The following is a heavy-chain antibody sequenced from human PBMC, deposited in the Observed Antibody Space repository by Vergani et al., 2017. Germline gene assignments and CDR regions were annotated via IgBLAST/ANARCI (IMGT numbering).Heavy chain of an antibody. CDR3: AREPERFGEKTSYDAFDI. V-gene: IGHV3-30-3*01. CDR2: ISYDGSNK. J-gene: IGHJ3*02. D-gene: IGHD3-10*01. Sequence: QVQLVESGGGVVQPGRSLRLSCAASGFTFSSYAMHWVRQAPGKGLEGVAVISYDGSNKYYADSVKCRFTISRDNSKNTLYLQMNSLRAEDTAVYYCAREPERFGEKTSYDAFDIWGQGTMVTGSS. CDR1: GFTFSSYA.